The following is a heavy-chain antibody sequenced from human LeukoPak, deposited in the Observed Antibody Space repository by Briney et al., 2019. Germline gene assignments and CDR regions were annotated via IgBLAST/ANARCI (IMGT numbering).Heavy chain of an antibody. J-gene: IGHJ6*03. V-gene: IGHV3-30-3*01. CDR3: ARDLRYYYYMDV. D-gene: IGHD3-16*01. CDR2: ISYDGSNK. CDR1: GFTFSSYA. Sequence: GGSLRLSCAASGFTFSSYAMHWVRQAPGKGLEGVAVISYDGSNKYYADSVKGRFTISRDNSKNTLYLQMNSLRAEDTAVYYCARDLRYYYYMDVWGKGTTVTVSS.